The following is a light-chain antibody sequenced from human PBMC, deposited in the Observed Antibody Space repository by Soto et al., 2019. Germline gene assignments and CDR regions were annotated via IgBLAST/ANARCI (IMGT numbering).Light chain of an antibody. CDR3: QVWDSTSDHDV. Sequence: SYVVTQPPSVSVAPGKTAKITCGGHNMESKSVHWYQQRPGQAPVLVISFDSDRPSGIPERFSGSNSGNTATLTISRVEAEDEADYYCQVWDSTSDHDVFGIGTKVTVL. CDR2: FDS. CDR1: NMESKS. J-gene: IGLJ1*01. V-gene: IGLV3-21*04.